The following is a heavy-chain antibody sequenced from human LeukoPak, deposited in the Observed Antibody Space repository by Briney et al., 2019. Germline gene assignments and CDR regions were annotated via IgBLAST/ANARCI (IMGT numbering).Heavy chain of an antibody. CDR3: AKDLGVNPSFDY. CDR2: ISYDGSNK. D-gene: IGHD3-22*01. Sequence: RGSLRLSCAASGFTFSSYGMHWVRQAPGKGLEWVAVISYDGSNKYYADSVKGRFTISRDNSKNTLYLQMNSLRAEDTAVYYCAKDLGVNPSFDYWGQGTLVTVSS. J-gene: IGHJ4*02. V-gene: IGHV3-30*18. CDR1: GFTFSSYG.